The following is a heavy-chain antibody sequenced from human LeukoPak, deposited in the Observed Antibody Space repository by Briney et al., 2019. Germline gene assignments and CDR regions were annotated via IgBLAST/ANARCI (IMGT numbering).Heavy chain of an antibody. CDR2: ISNSGSTI. CDR3: VVVFDY. CDR1: GFTFSDYE. J-gene: IGHJ4*02. Sequence: GGSLRLSCTASGFTFSDYEMNWVRQATGKGLEWVAYISNSGSTINYAGSVKGRFTISRDNAKKSLYLQMNSLRAEDTAVYYCVVVFDYWGQGTVVTVSS. D-gene: IGHD3-22*01. V-gene: IGHV3-48*03.